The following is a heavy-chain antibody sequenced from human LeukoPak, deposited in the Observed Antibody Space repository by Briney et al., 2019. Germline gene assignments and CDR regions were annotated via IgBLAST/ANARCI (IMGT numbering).Heavy chain of an antibody. Sequence: SETLSLTCAVYGGSFSGYYWSWIRQPPGKGLEWIGEINDSGSTNYNPSLKSRVTMSVDTSKNQFSLKLSSVTAADTAVYYCARDGYCSSGSCYSHYYYGMDVWGQGTTVTVSS. CDR1: GGSFSGYY. V-gene: IGHV4-34*01. J-gene: IGHJ6*02. CDR2: INDSGST. D-gene: IGHD2-15*01. CDR3: ARDGYCSSGSCYSHYYYGMDV.